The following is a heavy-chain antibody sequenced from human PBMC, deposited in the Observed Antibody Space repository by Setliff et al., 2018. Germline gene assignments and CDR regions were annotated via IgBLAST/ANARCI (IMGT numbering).Heavy chain of an antibody. D-gene: IGHD3-22*01. CDR3: ARDQTYYYDSSGYPYPLPSDY. CDR2: IKQDGSEK. CDR1: GFTFSTYW. Sequence: GGSLRLSCAASGFTFSTYWMSWVRQAPGKGLEWVANIKQDGSEKYYVDSVKGRFSISRDNAKNSLYLQMNSLRAEDTAVYYCARDQTYYYDSSGYPYPLPSDYWGQGTLVTVSS. V-gene: IGHV3-7*01. J-gene: IGHJ4*02.